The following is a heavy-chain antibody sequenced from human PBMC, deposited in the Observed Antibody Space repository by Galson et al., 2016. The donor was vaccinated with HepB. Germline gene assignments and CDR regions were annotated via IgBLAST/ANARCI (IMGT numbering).Heavy chain of an antibody. V-gene: IGHV3-7*01. CDR1: GFTFNAHW. J-gene: IGHJ4*02. CDR2: IRGDGIVS. D-gene: IGHD3-10*01. CDR3: SREMTGSYFD. Sequence: SLRLSCAASGFTFNAHWMNWVRQAPGKGLEWVANIRGDGIVSYYAESVRGRFTISRAHAKNSLYLQMNGLRVDETAVYYCSREMTGSYFDWGQGTLVTVSS.